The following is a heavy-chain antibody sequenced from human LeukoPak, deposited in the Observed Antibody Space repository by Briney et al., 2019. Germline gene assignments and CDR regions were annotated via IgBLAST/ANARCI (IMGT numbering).Heavy chain of an antibody. D-gene: IGHD3-22*01. CDR3: AKVPYYYDSSGYPAYFDY. CDR1: GFTFSSYA. J-gene: IGHJ4*02. Sequence: PGGSLRLSCAASGFTFSSYAMGWVRQAPGKGLEWVSAISGSGGSTYYADSVKGRFTISRDNSKNTLYLQMNSLRAEDTAVYYCAKVPYYYDSSGYPAYFDYWGQGTLVTVSS. V-gene: IGHV3-23*01. CDR2: ISGSGGST.